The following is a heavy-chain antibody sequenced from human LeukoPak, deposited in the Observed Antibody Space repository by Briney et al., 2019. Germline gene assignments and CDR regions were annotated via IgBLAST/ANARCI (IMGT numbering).Heavy chain of an antibody. J-gene: IGHJ3*02. CDR2: INHSGST. D-gene: IGHD6-19*01. CDR3: ARDRIAVAGTRWDAFDI. V-gene: IGHV4-34*01. CDR1: GGSFSGYY. Sequence: SETLSLTCAVYGGSFSGYYWSWIRQPPGKGLEWIGEINHSGSTNYNPSLKSRVTISVDTSKNQFSLQLNSVTPEDTAVYYCARDRIAVAGTRWDAFDIWGQGTMVTVSS.